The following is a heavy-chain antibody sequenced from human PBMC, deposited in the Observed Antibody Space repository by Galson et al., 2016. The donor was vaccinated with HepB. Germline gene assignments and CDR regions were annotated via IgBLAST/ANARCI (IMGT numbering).Heavy chain of an antibody. CDR3: ARAGTGGLLSYFGN. Sequence: CAISGDSVSNNTAAWNWFRQSPSRGLEWLGRTYHRSKWYNDYARSVRSRITINPDTKKNQFSLQLNSVTPEDTAVYYCARAGTGGLLSYFGNWGQGTLVTVSS. CDR2: TYHRSKWYN. D-gene: IGHD3/OR15-3a*01. CDR1: GDSVSNNTAA. J-gene: IGHJ4*02. V-gene: IGHV6-1*01.